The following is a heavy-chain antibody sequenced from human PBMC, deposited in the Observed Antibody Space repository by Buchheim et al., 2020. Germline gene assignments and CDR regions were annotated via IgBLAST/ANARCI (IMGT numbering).Heavy chain of an antibody. V-gene: IGHV5-51*03. J-gene: IGHJ6*02. CDR3: ARWVYDSSGYYPWDYYYYGMDV. CDR1: GYSFTSYW. CDR2: IYPGDSDT. Sequence: EVQLVQSGAEVKKPGESLKISCKGSGYSFTSYWIGWVRQMPGKGLEWMGIIYPGDSDTRYSPSFQGQVTISADKSISTAYLQWSSLKASDTAMYYCARWVYDSSGYYPWDYYYYGMDVWGQGTT. D-gene: IGHD3-22*01.